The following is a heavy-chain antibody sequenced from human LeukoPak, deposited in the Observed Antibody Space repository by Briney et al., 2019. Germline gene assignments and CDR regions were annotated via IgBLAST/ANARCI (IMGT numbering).Heavy chain of an antibody. V-gene: IGHV4-34*01. CDR1: GGSFSGYY. CDR2: INHSGST. CDR3: ARDGSPTTVRGCSSTSCYVGYDY. J-gene: IGHJ4*02. Sequence: SETLSLTCAVYGGSFSGYYWSWIRQPPGKGLEWIGEINHSGSTNYNPSLKSRVTISVDTSKNQYSLKLSSVTAADTAVYYCARDGSPTTVRGCSSTSCYVGYDYWGQGTLVTVSS. D-gene: IGHD2-2*01.